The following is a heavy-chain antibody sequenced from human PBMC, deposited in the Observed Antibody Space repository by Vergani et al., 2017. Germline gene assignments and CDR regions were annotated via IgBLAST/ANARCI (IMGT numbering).Heavy chain of an antibody. CDR1: GFTVSSHY. CDR2: IFSGGYT. D-gene: IGHD3-3*01. V-gene: IGHV3-66*04. J-gene: IGHJ1*01. CDR3: ASQYYDFWSGRD. Sequence: QLVESGGDLVQPGGSLRLSCAVSGFTVSSHYMSWVLQAPGKGLEWVSVIFSGGYTYYADSVKGRFTISRDDSKNSLYLQMNSLRAEDTAVYYCASQYYDFWSGRDWGQGTLVTVSS.